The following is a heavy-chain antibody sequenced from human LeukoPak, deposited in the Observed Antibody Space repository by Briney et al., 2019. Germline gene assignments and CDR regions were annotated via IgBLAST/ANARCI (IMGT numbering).Heavy chain of an antibody. CDR2: IKQDGSEK. J-gene: IGHJ3*02. D-gene: IGHD5-12*01. Sequence: PVGSLRLSCAASGFAFSTYWMNWIRQAPGKGLEWVANIKQDGSEKYYLDSVKGRFTISRDNAKNSLYLQMSSLRAEDTAVYYCAKPITITGATDGFDIWGQGAKVTVSS. CDR3: AKPITITGATDGFDI. CDR1: GFAFSTYW. V-gene: IGHV3-7*01.